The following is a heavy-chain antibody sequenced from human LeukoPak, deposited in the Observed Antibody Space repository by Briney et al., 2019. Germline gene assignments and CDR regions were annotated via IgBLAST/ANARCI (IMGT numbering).Heavy chain of an antibody. J-gene: IGHJ4*02. CDR3: AKGDYSNYVRSYFDY. V-gene: IGHV3-23*01. CDR1: GFSFNTYA. CDR2: ISNTGGST. D-gene: IGHD4-11*01. Sequence: GGSLRLSCAASGFSFNTYAMSWVRQAPGKGLEWVSAISNTGGSTYYADSVKGRFTISRDKSKNTLYLQMNNLRAEDTAVYYCAKGDYSNYVRSYFDYWGQGTLVTVSS.